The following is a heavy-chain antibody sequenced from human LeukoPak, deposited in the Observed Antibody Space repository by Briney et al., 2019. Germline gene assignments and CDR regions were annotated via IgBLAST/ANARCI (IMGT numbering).Heavy chain of an antibody. D-gene: IGHD3-22*01. CDR1: GFTVSSNY. CDR2: IYSGGST. V-gene: IGHV3-53*01. CDR3: ARDSRYYDSSGLDN. Sequence: GGSLRLSCAASGFTVSSNYMSWVRQAPGKGLEWVSVIYSGGSTYYADSVKGRFTISRGNSKNTLYLQMNSLRAEDTAVYYCARDSRYYDSSGLDNWGQGTLVTVSS. J-gene: IGHJ4*02.